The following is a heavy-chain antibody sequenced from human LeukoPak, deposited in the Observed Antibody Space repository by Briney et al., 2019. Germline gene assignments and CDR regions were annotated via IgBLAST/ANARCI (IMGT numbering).Heavy chain of an antibody. D-gene: IGHD3-3*01. J-gene: IGHJ4*02. V-gene: IGHV3-21*01. Sequence: PGGSLRLSCAASGFTFSSYSMNWVRQAPGKGLEWVSSISSSSSYIYYADSVKGRFTISRDNAKNSLYLQMNSLRAEDTAVYYCARDRSGTHLLDYWGQGTLVTVSS. CDR1: GFTFSSYS. CDR3: ARDRSGTHLLDY. CDR2: ISSSSSYI.